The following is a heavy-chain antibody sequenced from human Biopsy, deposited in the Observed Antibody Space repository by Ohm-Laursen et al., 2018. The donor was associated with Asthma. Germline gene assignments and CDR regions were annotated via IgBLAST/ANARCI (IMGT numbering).Heavy chain of an antibody. CDR2: LNPVLGTT. Sequence: GASVKVSCKSLGGTFNTYVIGWVRQAPGQGLEWMGGLNPVLGTTTYTQKFQDRVTITADDSTSTVYMELSSLRSEDTAVYYCARKAGYCISWTCYSLDVWGQGTLVTVSP. J-gene: IGHJ4*02. V-gene: IGHV1-69*13. D-gene: IGHD2-15*01. CDR1: GGTFNTYV. CDR3: ARKAGYCISWTCYSLDV.